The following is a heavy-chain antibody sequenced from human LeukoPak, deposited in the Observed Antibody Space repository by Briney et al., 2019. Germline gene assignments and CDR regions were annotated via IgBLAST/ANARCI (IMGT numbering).Heavy chain of an antibody. CDR3: ARHRVVPAADNQDY. D-gene: IGHD2-2*01. CDR2: IYYSGST. CDR1: AGSISSSSYY. J-gene: IGHJ4*02. Sequence: SETLSLTCTVSAGSISSSSYYWGWIRQPPGKGLEWIGSIYYSGSTYYNPSLKSRVTISVDTSKNQFSLKLSSVTAADTAVYYCARHRVVPAADNQDYWGQGTLVTVSS. V-gene: IGHV4-39*01.